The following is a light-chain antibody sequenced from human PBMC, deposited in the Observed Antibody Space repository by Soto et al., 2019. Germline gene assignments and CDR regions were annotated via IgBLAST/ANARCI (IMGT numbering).Light chain of an antibody. CDR2: EVS. J-gene: IGLJ3*02. CDR3: SSYTSTGAWV. V-gene: IGLV2-14*01. CDR1: SSDVGAYNS. Sequence: QPASVSGSPGQSITISCTGTSSDVGAYNSVSWYQQHPGQAPQLMIYEVSNRPSGVSNRFSGSKSGNTASLTISGLQAEDETDYYCSSYTSTGAWVFGGGTKLTVL.